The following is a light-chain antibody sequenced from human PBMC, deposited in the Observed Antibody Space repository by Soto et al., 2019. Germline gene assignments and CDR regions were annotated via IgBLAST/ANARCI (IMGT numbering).Light chain of an antibody. Sequence: ELVLTPSPATLSLSPVESAPLSCRATRSVSSYLACYQQKPGQAPRLLIYDASSRPTDIPARFSGSGSGTDFTLTISSLEPEDFALYYCQQRSNWPITFRQGTRLDIK. CDR2: DAS. CDR1: RSVSSY. V-gene: IGKV3-11*01. CDR3: QQRSNWPIT. J-gene: IGKJ5*01.